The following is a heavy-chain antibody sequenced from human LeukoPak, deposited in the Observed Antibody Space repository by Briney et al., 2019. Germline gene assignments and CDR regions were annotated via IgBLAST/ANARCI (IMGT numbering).Heavy chain of an antibody. D-gene: IGHD3-22*01. CDR1: GGTFSSYA. Sequence: ASVKVSCKASGGTFSSYAISWVRQAPGQGLEWMGGIIPIFGTANYAQKFQGRVTITADESTSTAYMELSSLRSEDTAVYYCARGLPDDYYDSSGYYYARYDYWGQGTLVTVSS. V-gene: IGHV1-69*01. CDR3: ARGLPDDYYDSSGYYYARYDY. CDR2: IIPIFGTA. J-gene: IGHJ4*02.